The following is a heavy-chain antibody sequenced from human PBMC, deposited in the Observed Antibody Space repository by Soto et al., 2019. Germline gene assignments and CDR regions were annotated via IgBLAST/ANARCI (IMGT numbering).Heavy chain of an antibody. CDR2: IWYDGSNK. D-gene: IGHD6-19*01. V-gene: IGHV3-33*01. Sequence: QVQLVESGGGVVQPGRSLRLSCAASGFTFSSYGMHWVRQAPGKGLEGVAVIWYDGSNKYYADSVKVRFTISRDNSKNTLYLQMNSLRAEDTAVYYCAREASSGWYNGWFDPWGQGTLVTVSS. CDR3: AREASSGWYNGWFDP. J-gene: IGHJ5*02. CDR1: GFTFSSYG.